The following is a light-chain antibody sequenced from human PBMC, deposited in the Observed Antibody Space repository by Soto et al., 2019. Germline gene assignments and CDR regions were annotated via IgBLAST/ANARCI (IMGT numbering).Light chain of an antibody. J-gene: IGKJ1*01. CDR1: QSISSW. Sequence: IETTQSPATLSASVGDRVTITCRASQSISSWLAWYQQKPGKAPKLLIYKASSLERGVPSRFSGSGSGTEFTLTISSRQPDDFAAYYCQQYNSYSPWTFGQGTKVDI. CDR2: KAS. CDR3: QQYNSYSPWT. V-gene: IGKV1-5*03.